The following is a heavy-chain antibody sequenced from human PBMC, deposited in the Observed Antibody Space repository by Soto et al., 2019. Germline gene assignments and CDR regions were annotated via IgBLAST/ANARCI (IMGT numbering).Heavy chain of an antibody. J-gene: IGHJ3*02. CDR3: AKGRDLWFGELLGAFDI. V-gene: IGHV3-30*18. CDR1: GFTFSSYG. CDR2: ISYDGSNK. D-gene: IGHD3-10*01. Sequence: VQLVESGGGVVQPGRSLRLSCAASGFTFSSYGMHWVRQAPGKGLEWVAVISYDGSNKYYADSVKGRFTISRDNSKNTLYLQMNSLRAEDTAVYYCAKGRDLWFGELLGAFDIWGQGTMVTVSS.